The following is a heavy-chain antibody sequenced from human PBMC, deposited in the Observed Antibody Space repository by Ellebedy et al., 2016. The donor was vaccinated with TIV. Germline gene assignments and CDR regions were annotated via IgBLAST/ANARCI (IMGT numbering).Heavy chain of an antibody. CDR2: IIPLFSKP. D-gene: IGHD3-10*01. CDR3: AKNRRLDGSGNTKYYFDY. Sequence: AASVKVSCKASGYTFTSYAMHWVRQVPGQGLEWMGGIIPLFSKPSYAQKFHGRVTITADESTRTVYLDLTRLISEDTAVYYCAKNRRLDGSGNTKYYFDYWGQGTLVTVTS. J-gene: IGHJ4*02. V-gene: IGHV1-69*13. CDR1: GYTFTSYA.